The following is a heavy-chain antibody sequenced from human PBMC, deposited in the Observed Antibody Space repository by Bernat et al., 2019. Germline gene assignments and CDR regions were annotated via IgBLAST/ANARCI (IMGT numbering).Heavy chain of an antibody. V-gene: IGHV3-30*18. Sequence: QVQLVESGGGVVQPGRSLRLSCAASGFTFSRYGMHWVRQAPGKGLEWVAVISYDGSSKYDGDPVKGRCTISRDNSKNTLYLQKNSRRDEDTAVYYGAKEWARYYYCYGMDVWGQGTKVTVSS. CDR1: GFTFSRYG. CDR3: AKEWARYYYCYGMDV. J-gene: IGHJ6*02. D-gene: IGHD1-26*01. CDR2: ISYDGSSK.